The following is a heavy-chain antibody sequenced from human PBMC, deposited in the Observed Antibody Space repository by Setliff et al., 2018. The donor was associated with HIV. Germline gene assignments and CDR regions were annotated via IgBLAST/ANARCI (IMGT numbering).Heavy chain of an antibody. CDR1: GYSITNGNH. CDR3: ARALTMLRGVLEH. V-gene: IGHV4-38-2*02. J-gene: IGHJ4*02. Sequence: PSETLSLTCLVFGYSITNGNHWGWIRQSPGKGLEWIGSIYSTGRTYYNPSHKSRLTLSVDAAKNRFSLKLISVTAADTAVYYCARALTMLRGVLEHWGQGALVTVSS. D-gene: IGHD3-10*01. CDR2: IYSTGRT.